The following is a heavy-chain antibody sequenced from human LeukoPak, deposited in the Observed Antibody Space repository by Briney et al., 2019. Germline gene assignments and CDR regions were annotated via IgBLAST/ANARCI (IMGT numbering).Heavy chain of an antibody. CDR1: GGSISSYY. J-gene: IGHJ4*02. Sequence: SETLSLTCTVSGGSISSYYWSWIRQPAGKGLEWIGRIYTSGSTNYNPSLKSRVTMSVDTSKNQFSLKLSSVTAADTAVYYCARAPSRYCSSTSCSGPFDYWGQGTLVTVSS. D-gene: IGHD2-2*01. CDR2: IYTSGST. V-gene: IGHV4-4*07. CDR3: ARAPSRYCSSTSCSGPFDY.